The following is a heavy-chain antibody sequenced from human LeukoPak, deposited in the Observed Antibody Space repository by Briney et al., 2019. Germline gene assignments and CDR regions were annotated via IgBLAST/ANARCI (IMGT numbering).Heavy chain of an antibody. CDR2: IYPGDSDT. Sequence: GESLRISCKGSGYSFTSYWIGWVRQMPGKGLEWMGIIYPGDSDTRYSPSFQGQVTISADKSISTAYLQWSSLKASDTAMYYCARPQDYDILTGPDAFDIWGQGTMVTVSS. D-gene: IGHD3-9*01. CDR1: GYSFTSYW. J-gene: IGHJ3*02. CDR3: ARPQDYDILTGPDAFDI. V-gene: IGHV5-51*01.